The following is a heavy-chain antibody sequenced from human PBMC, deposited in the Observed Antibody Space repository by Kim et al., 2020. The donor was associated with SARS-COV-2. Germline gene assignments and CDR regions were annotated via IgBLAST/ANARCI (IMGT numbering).Heavy chain of an antibody. CDR1: GYTFTSYY. V-gene: IGHV1-46*01. CDR3: ANVVAPTIDGDYYGMDV. Sequence: ASVKISCKASGYTFTSYYMHWVRQAPGQGLEWMGIINPSGGSTSYAQKFQGRVTMTRDTSTSTVYMELSSLRSEDTAVYYCANVVAPTIDGDYYGMDVWGQGTTVTVSS. D-gene: IGHD1-26*01. CDR2: INPSGGST. J-gene: IGHJ6*02.